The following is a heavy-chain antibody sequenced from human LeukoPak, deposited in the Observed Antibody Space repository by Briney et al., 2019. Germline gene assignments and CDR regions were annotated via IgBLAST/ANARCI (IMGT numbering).Heavy chain of an antibody. CDR2: ISGSGGST. D-gene: IGHD3-22*01. V-gene: IGHV3-23*01. Sequence: GGSLRLSCAASGFTFSSNAMSWVRQAPGKGLEWVSAISGSGGSTYYADSVKGRFTISRDNSKNTLYLQMNSLRAEDTAVYYCAKDGVVVVTPSLRWGQGTLVTVSS. CDR1: GFTFSSNA. CDR3: AKDGVVVVTPSLR. J-gene: IGHJ4*02.